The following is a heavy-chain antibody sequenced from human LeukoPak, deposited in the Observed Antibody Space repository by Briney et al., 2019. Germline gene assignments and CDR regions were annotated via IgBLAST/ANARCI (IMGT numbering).Heavy chain of an antibody. J-gene: IGHJ4*02. D-gene: IGHD3-22*01. Sequence: GGSLRLSCAASGFTFSSYAMSWVRQAPGKGLEWVSAISGSGGSTYYADSVKGRFTISRDNSKNTLYLQMNSLRAEDTAVYYCAREEYYYDSSGHYYFDYWGQGTLVTVSS. CDR3: AREEYYYDSSGHYYFDY. CDR1: GFTFSSYA. CDR2: ISGSGGST. V-gene: IGHV3-23*01.